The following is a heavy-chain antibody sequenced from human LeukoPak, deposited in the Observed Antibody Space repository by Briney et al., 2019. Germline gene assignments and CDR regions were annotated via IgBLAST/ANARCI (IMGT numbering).Heavy chain of an antibody. CDR1: GFTFSSYW. V-gene: IGHV3-74*01. Sequence: GGSLRLSYAASGFTFSSYWMHWVRPAPGKGLVWGSRINDDETVTNYADSVKGRFTISRDNAKNTLYLQMNSLRAEDTAVYFCARDLGSGGSCYRNWGQGTLVTVSS. CDR3: ARDLGSGGSCYRN. CDR2: INDDETVT. J-gene: IGHJ4*02. D-gene: IGHD2-15*01.